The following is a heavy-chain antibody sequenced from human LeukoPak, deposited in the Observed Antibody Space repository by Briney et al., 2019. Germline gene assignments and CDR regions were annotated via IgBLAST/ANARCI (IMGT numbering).Heavy chain of an antibody. D-gene: IGHD5-12*01. Sequence: PGGSLRLSCAASGFPFRNYGMHWVRQAPGKGLEWVAVISYDGSEKYYADSVKGRFTISRDNSKNTLYLQMNSLRGEDTAVYYCANPQSRGYDYFDYWGQGTLVTVSS. V-gene: IGHV3-30*18. CDR1: GFPFRNYG. CDR2: ISYDGSEK. CDR3: ANPQSRGYDYFDY. J-gene: IGHJ4*02.